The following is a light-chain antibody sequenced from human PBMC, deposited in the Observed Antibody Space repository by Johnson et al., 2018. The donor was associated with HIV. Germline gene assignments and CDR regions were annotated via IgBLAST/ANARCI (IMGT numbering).Light chain of an antibody. CDR2: DNN. CDR3: GTWDSSLSAAGV. J-gene: IGLJ1*01. CDR1: SSNIGNNY. V-gene: IGLV1-51*01. Sequence: QSVLTQAPSVSVAPGQKITVSCSGSSSNIGNNYVSWYQQLPGTAPKLLIYDNNKRPSGIPDRFSGSKSGTSATLGITGLQTGDEADYYCGTWDSSLSAAGVFGTGTKVTVL.